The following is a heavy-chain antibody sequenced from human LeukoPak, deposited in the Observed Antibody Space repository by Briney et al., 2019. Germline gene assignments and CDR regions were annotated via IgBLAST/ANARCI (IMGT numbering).Heavy chain of an antibody. J-gene: IGHJ4*02. CDR2: ISYDGSNK. CDR3: ARPYCSSTTCYGFLNY. V-gene: IGHV3-30-3*01. CDR1: GFTFSSYA. Sequence: GGSLRLSCAASGFTFSSYAMHWVRQTPGKGLEWVAVISYDGSNKFFADSVKGRFTISRDNSKNTLFLQINSLRAEDTAVYFCARPYCSSTTCYGFLNYWGQGTLVTVSS. D-gene: IGHD2-2*01.